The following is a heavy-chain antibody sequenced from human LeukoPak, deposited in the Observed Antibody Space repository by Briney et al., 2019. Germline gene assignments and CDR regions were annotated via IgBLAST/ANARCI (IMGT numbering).Heavy chain of an antibody. V-gene: IGHV4-39*01. CDR2: IYYSGST. J-gene: IGHJ5*02. D-gene: IGHD2-2*02. CDR1: GGSISSSSYY. CDR3: ARLRRGCSSTSCYTLHTRGWFDP. Sequence: PSETLSLTCTVSGGSISSSSYYWGWIRQPPGKGLEWIGSIYYSGSTYYNPSLKSRVTISVDTSKNQFSLKLSSVTAADTAVYYCARLRRGCSSTSCYTLHTRGWFDPWGQGTLVTVSS.